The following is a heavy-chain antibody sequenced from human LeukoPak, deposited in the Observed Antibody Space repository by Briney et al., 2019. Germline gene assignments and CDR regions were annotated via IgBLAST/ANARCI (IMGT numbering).Heavy chain of an antibody. D-gene: IGHD5-18*01. CDR2: ISGSGGST. Sequence: GASLRLSCAASGFTFSSYAMSWVRQAPGKGLEWVSAISGSGGSTYYADSVKGRFTISRDSSKNTLYLQMNSLRAEDTAVYYCAKLGSAMVLYYFDYWGQGTLVTVSS. V-gene: IGHV3-23*01. CDR3: AKLGSAMVLYYFDY. J-gene: IGHJ4*02. CDR1: GFTFSSYA.